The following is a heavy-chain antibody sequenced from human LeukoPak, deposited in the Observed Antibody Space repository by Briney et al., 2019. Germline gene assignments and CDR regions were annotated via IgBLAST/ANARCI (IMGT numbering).Heavy chain of an antibody. CDR1: GFTFSSYA. D-gene: IGHD5-18*01. J-gene: IGHJ3*02. Sequence: GGSLRLSCAASGFTFSSYAMHWVRQAPGKGLEWVAVISYDGSNKYYADSVKGRFTISRDNSKNTLYLQMNSLRAEDTAVYYCAKDTAFGYSYGSGLFDIWGQGTMVTVSS. V-gene: IGHV3-30*04. CDR3: AKDTAFGYSYGSGLFDI. CDR2: ISYDGSNK.